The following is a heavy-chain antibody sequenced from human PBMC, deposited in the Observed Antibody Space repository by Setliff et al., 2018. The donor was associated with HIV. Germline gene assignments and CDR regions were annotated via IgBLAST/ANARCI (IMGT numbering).Heavy chain of an antibody. CDR1: GGSISSSSYY. Sequence: SETLSLTCTVSGGSISSSSYYWGWIRQPPGKGLEWIGSIYYSGSTYYNPSLKSRVTISVDTSKNQFSLKLSSVTAADTAVYYCASGPVASGYYYFEYWGQGTLVTVSS. CDR3: ASGPVASGYYYFEY. V-gene: IGHV4-39*01. J-gene: IGHJ4*02. D-gene: IGHD3-3*01. CDR2: IYYSGST.